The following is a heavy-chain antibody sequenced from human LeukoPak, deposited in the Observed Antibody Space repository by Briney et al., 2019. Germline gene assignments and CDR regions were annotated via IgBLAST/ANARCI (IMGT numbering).Heavy chain of an antibody. V-gene: IGHV4-59*01. CDR2: IYYSGST. J-gene: IGHJ3*02. CDR1: GGSISSYY. D-gene: IGHD6-19*01. Sequence: SETLSLTCTVSGGSISSYYWSWIRQPPGKGLEWIGYIYYSGSTNYNPSLKSRVTISVDTSKNQFSLELSSVTAADTAVYYCARDKGLAVAGPGAFDIWGQGTMVTVSS. CDR3: ARDKGLAVAGPGAFDI.